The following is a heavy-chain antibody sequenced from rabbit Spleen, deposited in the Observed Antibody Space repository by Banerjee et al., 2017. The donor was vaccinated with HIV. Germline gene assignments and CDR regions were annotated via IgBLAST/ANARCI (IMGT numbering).Heavy chain of an antibody. V-gene: IGHV1S40*01. Sequence: QSLEESGGDLVKPGASLTLTCTASGFSFSSTYWICWVRQAPGKGLEWIACIDPIFGSTYYASWVNGRFTISSHNAQNTLYLQLNSLTAADTATYFCVRDRANIGGDYGPYYFDLWGQGTLVTVS. J-gene: IGHJ4*01. CDR2: IDPIFGST. CDR1: GFSFSSTYW. CDR3: VRDRANIGGDYGPYYFDL. D-gene: IGHD2-1*01.